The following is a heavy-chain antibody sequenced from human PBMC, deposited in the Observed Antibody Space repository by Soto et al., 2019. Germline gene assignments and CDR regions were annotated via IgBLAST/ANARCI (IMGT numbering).Heavy chain of an antibody. CDR2: IYYSGYT. D-gene: IGHD3-22*01. V-gene: IGHV4-39*02. J-gene: IGHJ4*02. CDR3: ARDGGYDSSGYFDY. CDR1: GGSISSSSDY. Sequence: SETLSLTCTVSGGSISSSSDYWGWIRQPPGKGLEWIGSIYYSGYTYYNPSLKSRVTISVDTSKNQFSLKLTSVTAADTAVYYCARDGGYDSSGYFDYWGQGTLVTVSS.